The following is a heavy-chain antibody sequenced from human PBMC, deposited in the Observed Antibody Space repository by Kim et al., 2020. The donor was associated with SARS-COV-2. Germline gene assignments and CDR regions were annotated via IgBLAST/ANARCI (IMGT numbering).Heavy chain of an antibody. D-gene: IGHD5-12*01. Sequence: GGSLRLSCAASGFTFSSYSMNWVRQAPGKGLEWVSSISSSSSYIYYADSVKGRFTISRDNAKNSLYLQMNSLRAEDTAVYYCARDTGGYDYGGYYYYYGMDVWGQGTTVTVSS. J-gene: IGHJ6*02. CDR3: ARDTGGYDYGGYYYYYGMDV. CDR2: ISSSSSYI. V-gene: IGHV3-21*01. CDR1: GFTFSSYS.